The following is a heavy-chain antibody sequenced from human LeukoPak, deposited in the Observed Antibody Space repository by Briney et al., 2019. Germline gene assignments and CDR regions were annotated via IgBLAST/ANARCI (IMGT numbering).Heavy chain of an antibody. D-gene: IGHD2-2*01. CDR1: GFTFNSYW. Sequence: QPGGSLRLSCAAYGFTFNSYWMTWARQAPGKGLEWVADIKQDGRDKYYASSVKGRFTISRDNAKNTLYLQMSSLRAEDTAVYYCVKDLWDCSSTSCSPTFDYWGQGTLVTVSS. V-gene: IGHV3-7*01. CDR3: VKDLWDCSSTSCSPTFDY. CDR2: IKQDGRDK. J-gene: IGHJ4*02.